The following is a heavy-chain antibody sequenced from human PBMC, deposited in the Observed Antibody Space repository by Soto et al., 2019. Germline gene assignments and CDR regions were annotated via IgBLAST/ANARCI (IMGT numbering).Heavy chain of an antibody. CDR2: IDPSDSYT. V-gene: IGHV5-10-1*01. Sequence: GESLKISCKGSGYSFTSYWISWVRQMPGKGLEWMGRIDPSDSYTNYSPSFQGHVTISADKSISTAYLQWSSLKASDTAMYYCARPAPLSPSGYPHYYYYGMDVWGQGTTVTVSS. CDR3: ARPAPLSPSGYPHYYYYGMDV. J-gene: IGHJ6*02. D-gene: IGHD3-22*01. CDR1: GYSFTSYW.